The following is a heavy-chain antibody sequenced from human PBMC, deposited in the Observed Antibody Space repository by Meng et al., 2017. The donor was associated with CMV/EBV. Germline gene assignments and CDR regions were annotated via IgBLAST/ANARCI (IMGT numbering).Heavy chain of an antibody. Sequence: GGSLRLSCAASGFTFSSYAMHWVRQAPGKGLEWVAVTSYDGSNKYYADSVKGRFTISRDNSKNTLYLQMNSLRAEDTAVYYCARGLGVELRDWFDYWGQGTLVTSPQ. D-gene: IGHD1-7*01. CDR1: GFTFSSYA. CDR2: TSYDGSNK. V-gene: IGHV3-30*04. J-gene: IGHJ4*02. CDR3: ARGLGVELRDWFDY.